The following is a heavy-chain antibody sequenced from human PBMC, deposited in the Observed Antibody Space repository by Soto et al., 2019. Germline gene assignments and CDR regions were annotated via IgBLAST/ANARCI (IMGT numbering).Heavy chain of an antibody. Sequence: PGGSLRLSCAASGFTFSSYGMHWVRQAPGKGLEWVAVIWYDGSNKYYADSVKGRFTISRDNSKNIMYLQMNSLRAEDTAVYYCARAGGRWTYYYYFAMDVWGQGTTVTVSS. J-gene: IGHJ6*02. D-gene: IGHD1-26*01. CDR2: IWYDGSNK. CDR1: GFTFSSYG. CDR3: ARAGGRWTYYYYFAMDV. V-gene: IGHV3-33*01.